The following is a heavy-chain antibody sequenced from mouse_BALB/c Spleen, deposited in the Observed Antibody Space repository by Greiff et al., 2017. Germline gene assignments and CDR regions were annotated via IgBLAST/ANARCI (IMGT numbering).Heavy chain of an antibody. CDR3: ATRYDGYYRY. CDR2: IFPGTGTT. CDR1: GYTFTSYW. Sequence: VKLQQSGAELVKPGASVKLSCKTSGYTFTSYWIQWVKQRPGQGLGWIGEIFPGTGTTYYNEKFKGKATLTIDTSSSTAYMQLSSLTSEDSAVYFCATRYDGYYRYWGQGTSVTVSS. V-gene: IGHV1S132*01. D-gene: IGHD2-3*01. J-gene: IGHJ4*01.